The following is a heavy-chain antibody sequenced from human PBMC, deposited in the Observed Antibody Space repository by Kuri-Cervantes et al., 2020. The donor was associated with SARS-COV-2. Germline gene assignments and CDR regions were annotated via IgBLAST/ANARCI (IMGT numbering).Heavy chain of an antibody. CDR2: INHSGST. Sequence: SQTLSLTCAVYGGSFSGYYWSWIRQPPGKGLEWIGEINHSGSTNYNPSLKSRVTISVDTSKSQFSLKLSSVTAADTAVYYCARDNVDTAMGIDYWGQGTLVTVSS. J-gene: IGHJ4*02. CDR1: GGSFSGYY. CDR3: ARDNVDTAMGIDY. D-gene: IGHD5-18*01. V-gene: IGHV4-34*01.